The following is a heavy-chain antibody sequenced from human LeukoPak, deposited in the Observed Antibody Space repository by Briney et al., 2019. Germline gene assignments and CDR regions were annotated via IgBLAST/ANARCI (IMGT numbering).Heavy chain of an antibody. J-gene: IGHJ6*02. V-gene: IGHV3-64*01. D-gene: IGHD2-2*01. CDR2: ISSNGGST. CDR3: AKVQLLRYYYYGMDV. CDR1: GFTFSSYA. Sequence: PGGSLRLSCAASGFTFSSYAMHWVRQAPGKGLEYVSAISSNGGSTYYANSVKGRFTISRGNSKNTLYLQMNSLRAEDTAVYYCAKVQLLRYYYYGMDVWGQGTTVTVSS.